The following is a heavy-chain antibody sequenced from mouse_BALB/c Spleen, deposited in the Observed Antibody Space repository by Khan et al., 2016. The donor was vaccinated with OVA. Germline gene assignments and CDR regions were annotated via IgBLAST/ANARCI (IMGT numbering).Heavy chain of an antibody. CDR3: ARGNYYGYYFDY. CDR2: ISYSGST. D-gene: IGHD1-1*01. J-gene: IGHJ2*01. CDR1: GYSITNNYA. V-gene: IGHV3-2*02. Sequence: EVKLVESGPGLVKPSQSLSLTCTVTGYSITNNYAWNWIRQFPGNKLEWMGYISYSGSTNYNPSLKSRISITRDTSKNQFFLQLNSVTTEDTATYYCARGNYYGYYFDYWGQGTTLTVSS.